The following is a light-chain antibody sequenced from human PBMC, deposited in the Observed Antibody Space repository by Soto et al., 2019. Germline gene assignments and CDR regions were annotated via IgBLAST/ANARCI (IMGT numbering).Light chain of an antibody. CDR1: QSISSN. CDR3: HQYYTWSPVT. CDR2: GAS. V-gene: IGKV3-15*01. Sequence: EIVMTQSPATLSVSPGEPVTLSCRASQSISSNLAWYQQKPGQAPRLLMYGASTRANRIPARFSGSGSGTEFTLTISSLQSEDFAVYYCHQYYTWSPVTFGGGTKVEIK. J-gene: IGKJ4*01.